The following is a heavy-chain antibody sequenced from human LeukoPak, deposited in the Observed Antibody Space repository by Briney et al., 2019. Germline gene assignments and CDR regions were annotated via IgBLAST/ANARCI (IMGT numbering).Heavy chain of an antibody. Sequence: GGSLRLSCATAGFTFRTSWMHWVRQTPEKGLVWVSRINSGGTIMTSADSVKGRFTISRDNAKSTLYLEMNSLRAEDAAIYYCAKRRRSAATGTPNFDYWGQGTLVTVSS. J-gene: IGHJ4*02. CDR3: AKRRRSAATGTPNFDY. CDR2: INSGGTIM. V-gene: IGHV3-74*01. CDR1: GFTFRTSW. D-gene: IGHD6-13*01.